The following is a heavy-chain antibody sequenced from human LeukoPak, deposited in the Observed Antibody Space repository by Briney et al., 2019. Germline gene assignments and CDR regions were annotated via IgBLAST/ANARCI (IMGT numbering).Heavy chain of an antibody. CDR2: IYTSGST. CDR3: ARAGSSMHIFGAFDI. V-gene: IGHV4-4*07. Sequence: PSETMSLTCTVSGGSISSYYWSWIRQPAGKGLEWIGRIYTSGSTNYNPSLKRRVTMSVDTSKNQFSLKLSSVTAADTAVYYCARAGSSMHIFGAFDIWGQGTMVTVSS. J-gene: IGHJ3*02. D-gene: IGHD3-3*02. CDR1: GGSISSYY.